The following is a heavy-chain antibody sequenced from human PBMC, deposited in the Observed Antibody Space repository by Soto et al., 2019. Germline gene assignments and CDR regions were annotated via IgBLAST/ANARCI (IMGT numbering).Heavy chain of an antibody. J-gene: IGHJ3*02. D-gene: IGHD4-17*01. V-gene: IGHV3-48*01. CDR1: GFTFRSYS. Sequence: PGGSLRLSCAASGFTFRSYSMNWVRQAPGKGLEWVSYISSGSSTIYYAGSVKGRFTISRDNAKNSVYLQLNSLRGEDTAVYYCARDRHRSRNGGASDISGQRTMVTGSS. CDR3: ARDRHRSRNGGASDI. CDR2: ISSGSSTI.